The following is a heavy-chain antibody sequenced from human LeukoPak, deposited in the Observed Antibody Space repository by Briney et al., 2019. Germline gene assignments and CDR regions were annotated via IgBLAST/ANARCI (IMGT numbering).Heavy chain of an antibody. J-gene: IGHJ4*02. CDR2: ITGSGGST. CDR3: ANTGSYSVY. Sequence: GGSLRLSCAASGFTFTTYAMTWVRQAPGKGLEWVSSITGSGGSTYYADSVKGRFTISRDNSKNTLYLQMNSLRAEDTAVYYCANTGSYSVYWGQGTLVTVSS. V-gene: IGHV3-23*01. CDR1: GFTFTTYA. D-gene: IGHD2-21*01.